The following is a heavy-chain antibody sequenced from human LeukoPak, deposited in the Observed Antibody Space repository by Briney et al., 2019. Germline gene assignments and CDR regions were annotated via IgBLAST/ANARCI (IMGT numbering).Heavy chain of an antibody. CDR2: IYYSGST. J-gene: IGHJ4*02. V-gene: IGHV4-59*08. CDR1: GGSISSYY. Sequence: SETLSLTCTGSGGSISSYYWSWIRQPPGRGLEWIGYIYYSGSTNYNPSLKSRVTISVDTSKNQFSLKLSSVTAADTAVYYCARGRLDYGDFWGQGTLVTVSS. CDR3: ARGRLDYGDF. D-gene: IGHD1-26*01.